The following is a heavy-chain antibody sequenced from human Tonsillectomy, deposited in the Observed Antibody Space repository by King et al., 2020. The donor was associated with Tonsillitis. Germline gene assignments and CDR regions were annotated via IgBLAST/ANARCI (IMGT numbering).Heavy chain of an antibody. CDR1: GFTFSSYA. V-gene: IGHV3-23*04. CDR2: ISGSGGST. D-gene: IGHD6-19*01. CDR3: AKSEYTSGWYW. J-gene: IGHJ6*02. Sequence: VQLVESGGGLVQRGGSLRLSCAASGFTFSSYAMDWVRQAPGKGLEWVSAISGSGGSTFYSDSVKGRFTISRDNSQNTVYLQMNSLRAEDTAVYYCAKSEYTSGWYWWGQGTTVTVSS.